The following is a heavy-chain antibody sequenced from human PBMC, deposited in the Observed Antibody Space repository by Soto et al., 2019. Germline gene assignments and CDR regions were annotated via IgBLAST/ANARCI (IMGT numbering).Heavy chain of an antibody. CDR3: ARDNGVGP. J-gene: IGHJ5*02. CDR2: IYDSGST. V-gene: IGHV4-30-4*01. CDR1: GGSISSGDYY. Sequence: QVQLQESGPGLVKPSQTLSLTCTVSGGSISSGDYYWSWIRQPPGKGLEWIGYIYDSGSTYYNSSXKSRVNSTLDTSKNQFSLKLTSVTAADTAVYYCARDNGVGPWGQGTLVTVSS. D-gene: IGHD2-8*01.